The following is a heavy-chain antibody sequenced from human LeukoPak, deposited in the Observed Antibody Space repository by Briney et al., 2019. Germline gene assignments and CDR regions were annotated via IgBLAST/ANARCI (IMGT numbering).Heavy chain of an antibody. CDR3: AKGITMVRGAPGMDV. J-gene: IGHJ6*02. V-gene: IGHV3-30*18. CDR1: GFTFSSYG. Sequence: GGSLRLSCAASGFTFSSYGMHWVRQAPGKGLEWVAVISYDGSNKYYADSVKGRFTISRDNSKNTLYLQMNSLRAEDTAVYYCAKGITMVRGAPGMDVWGPGTTVTVSS. D-gene: IGHD3-10*01. CDR2: ISYDGSNK.